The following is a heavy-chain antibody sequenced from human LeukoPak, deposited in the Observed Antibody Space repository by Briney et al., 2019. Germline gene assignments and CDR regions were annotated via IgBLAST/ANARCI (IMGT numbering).Heavy chain of an antibody. J-gene: IGHJ4*02. D-gene: IGHD2-15*01. CDR3: ARMVDCSGGTCQYYFDY. CDR1: AYSFTNYW. CDR2: IYPDDSDI. V-gene: IGHV5-51*01. Sequence: GASLQIFSKAAAYSFTNYWIGCVRRMPGKERERMGIIYPDDSDIRYCPSFQGQVSISADKSITTAYLQWSSLKASDTAMYYCARMVDCSGGTCQYYFDYWGQGTLVTVSS.